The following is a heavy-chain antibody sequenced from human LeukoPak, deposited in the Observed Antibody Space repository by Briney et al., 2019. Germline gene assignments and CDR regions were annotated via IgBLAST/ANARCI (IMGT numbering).Heavy chain of an antibody. Sequence: GGSLRLSCAASGFTFSSYAKHWVRQAPGKGLEWVAVISYDGSNKYYADSVKGRFTISRDNSKNTLYLQMNSLRAEDTAVYYCARDQDSGSYLFDYWGQGTLVTVSS. V-gene: IGHV3-30*04. CDR2: ISYDGSNK. J-gene: IGHJ4*02. CDR3: ARDQDSGSYLFDY. D-gene: IGHD1-26*01. CDR1: GFTFSSYA.